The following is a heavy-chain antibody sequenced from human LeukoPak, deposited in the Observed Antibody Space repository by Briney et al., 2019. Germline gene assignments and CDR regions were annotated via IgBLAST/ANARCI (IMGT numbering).Heavy chain of an antibody. CDR2: IYYSGST. J-gene: IGHJ4*02. V-gene: IGHV4-39*01. Sequence: SETLSLTCTVSGGSISSSSYYWGWIRQPPGKGPEWIGSIYYSGSTYYNPSLKSRVTISVDTSKNQFSLKLSSVTAADTAVYYCARRDYDFWSGYYNAFGYWGQGTLVTVSS. D-gene: IGHD3-3*01. CDR1: GGSISSSSYY. CDR3: ARRDYDFWSGYYNAFGY.